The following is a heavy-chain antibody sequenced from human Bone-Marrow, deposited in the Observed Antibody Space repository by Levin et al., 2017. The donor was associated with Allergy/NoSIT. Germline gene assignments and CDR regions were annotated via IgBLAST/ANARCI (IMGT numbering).Heavy chain of an antibody. CDR3: ARASPATASPLEDY. CDR1: GYTFTNFG. V-gene: IGHV1-18*01. Sequence: GESLKISCKASGYTFTNFGITWVRQAPGQGLEWMGWISAYNGNTKYAQNIQGRVTMTTDTSTSTAYMELRSLRSDDTAMFYCARASPATASPLEDYWGQGTLVTVSS. CDR2: ISAYNGNT. D-gene: IGHD5-24*01. J-gene: IGHJ4*02.